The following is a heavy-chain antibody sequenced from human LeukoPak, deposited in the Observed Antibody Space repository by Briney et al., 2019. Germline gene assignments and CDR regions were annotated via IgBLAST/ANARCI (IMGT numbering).Heavy chain of an antibody. V-gene: IGHV3-21*01. J-gene: IGHJ3*02. CDR3: ARDWRGSFYQLSSSDAFDI. D-gene: IGHD2-2*01. CDR2: ISSSSYI. CDR1: GFTFSSYS. Sequence: PGGSLRLSCAASGFTFSSYSINWVRQAPGKGLEWVSSISSSSYIYYADSVKGRFTISRDNAKNSLYLQMNSLRAEDTAVYYCARDWRGSFYQLSSSDAFDIWGQGTMVTVSS.